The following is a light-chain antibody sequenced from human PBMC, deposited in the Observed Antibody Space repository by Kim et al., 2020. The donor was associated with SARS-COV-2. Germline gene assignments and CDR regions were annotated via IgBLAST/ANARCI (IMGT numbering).Light chain of an antibody. CDR2: DAS. CDR3: QQYGTSPLT. Sequence: WSPGQRATLSGRASQSVSNSYLAWYQQKPGQAPRLLIYDASSRATGIPDRFSGSGSGTDFSLTISRLEPEDFAVYSCQQYGTSPLTFGQGTKLEI. J-gene: IGKJ2*01. V-gene: IGKV3-20*01. CDR1: QSVSNSY.